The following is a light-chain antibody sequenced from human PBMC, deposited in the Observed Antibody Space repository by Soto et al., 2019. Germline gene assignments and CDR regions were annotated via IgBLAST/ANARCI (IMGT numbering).Light chain of an antibody. V-gene: IGLV2-14*01. CDR1: TSDVGAYNY. J-gene: IGLJ1*01. Sequence: QSVLTQPASVSGSPGQSITISCTGSTSDVGAYNYVSWYKHHPGQAPQLMIYEVSNRPSGVSNRFSGPQSGNTASLTISGLPAGGDGYYYGRSKTSSNPPLFLGTGPTLTVL. CDR2: EVS. CDR3: RSKTSSNPPLF.